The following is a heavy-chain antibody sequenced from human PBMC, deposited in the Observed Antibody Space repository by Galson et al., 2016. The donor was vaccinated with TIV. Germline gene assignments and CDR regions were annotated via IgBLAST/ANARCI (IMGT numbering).Heavy chain of an antibody. D-gene: IGHD3-10*01. J-gene: IGHJ4*02. CDR2: ISNTGADT. CDR3: AKGSTWFGESLSH. CDR1: GLVSSSFA. V-gene: IGHV3-23*01. Sequence: SLRLSCAASGLVSSSFAMNWVRQAPGKGLEWVSTISNTGADTFHADSVKGRFAISRDNSKNMLYLHITSLRADDTAVYYCAKGSTWFGESLSHWGQGTPVTVSS.